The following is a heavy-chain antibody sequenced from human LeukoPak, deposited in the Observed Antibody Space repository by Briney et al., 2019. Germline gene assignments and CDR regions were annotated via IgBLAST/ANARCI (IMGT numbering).Heavy chain of an antibody. CDR1: GGTFSSYA. Sequence: AAVKVSCKASGGTFSSYAISWVRQAPAQGLEWMGRVIPILGIANYAQKFQGRVTITADKSTSTAYMELSSLRSEDTAVYYCARNCGGDGYDAFDIWGQGTMVTVSS. CDR2: VIPILGIA. J-gene: IGHJ3*02. D-gene: IGHD2-21*02. V-gene: IGHV1-69*04. CDR3: ARNCGGDGYDAFDI.